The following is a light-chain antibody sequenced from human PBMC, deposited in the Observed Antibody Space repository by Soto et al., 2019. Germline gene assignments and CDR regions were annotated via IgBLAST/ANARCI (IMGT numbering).Light chain of an antibody. CDR2: KAS. Sequence: DIQLTQSPSTLSASVGERVIITCRASQTISIWLAWYQQRPGKAPNLLIYKASSLQSGVPSRYSGSGSGTEFTHTISSLQPDEFATDYCQQYKSYQRTFGEGTKVEMK. CDR3: QQYKSYQRT. V-gene: IGKV1-5*03. CDR1: QTISIW. J-gene: IGKJ1*01.